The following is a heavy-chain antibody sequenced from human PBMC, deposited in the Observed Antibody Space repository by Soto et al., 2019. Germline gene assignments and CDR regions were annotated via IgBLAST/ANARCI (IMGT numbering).Heavy chain of an antibody. CDR2: ISYDGSNK. D-gene: IGHD3-3*01. CDR3: ARGYDFWSGYYYPYGMDV. V-gene: IGHV3-30-3*01. J-gene: IGHJ6*02. Sequence: HPGGSLRLSCAASGFTFSSYAMHWVHQAPGKGLEWVAVISYDGSNKNHADTVKGRFTISRDNSKNTLYLQMNSLRAEDTAVYYCARGYDFWSGYYYPYGMDVWGQGTTVTVSS. CDR1: GFTFSSYA.